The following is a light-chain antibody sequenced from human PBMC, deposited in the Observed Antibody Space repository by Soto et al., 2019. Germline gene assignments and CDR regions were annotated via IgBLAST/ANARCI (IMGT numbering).Light chain of an antibody. CDR3: QQRSNWPPWT. CDR2: AAS. V-gene: IGKV3D-20*02. Sequence: EIVLTQSPGTLSLSPGERATLSCRASQTITGNNLAWYQQKRGQAPRLIIYAASRRATGIPDRFSGSGSGTDFTLTISRLEPEDFAGYFCQQRSNWPPWTFGQGTKVDI. J-gene: IGKJ1*01. CDR1: QTITGNN.